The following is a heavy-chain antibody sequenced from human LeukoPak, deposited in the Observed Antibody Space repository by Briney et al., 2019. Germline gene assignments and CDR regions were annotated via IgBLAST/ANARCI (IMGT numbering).Heavy chain of an antibody. CDR2: ISGNGGST. V-gene: IGHV3-64*01. CDR3: AGSNGSGSYYTY. Sequence: GGSLRLSCSASGFTFSSYAMHWVRQAPGKGLEYVSAISGNGGSTYYANSVKGRFTISRDNSKNTLYLQMGSLRAEDMAVYYCAGSNGSGSYYTYWGQGTLVTVSP. J-gene: IGHJ4*02. D-gene: IGHD3-10*01. CDR1: GFTFSSYA.